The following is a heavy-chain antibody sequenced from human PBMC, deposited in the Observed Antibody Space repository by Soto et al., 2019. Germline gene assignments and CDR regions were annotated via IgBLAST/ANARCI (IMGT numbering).Heavy chain of an antibody. Sequence: SEALSLTCAVYGGSFSGYYWSWIRQPPGKGLEWIGEINHSGSTNYNPSLKSRVTISVDTSRNQFSLHLNSVTAADTAVYFCARHENGGTYPLAYRGQGTLVTVSS. CDR3: ARHENGGTYPLAY. D-gene: IGHD1-26*01. CDR2: INHSGST. V-gene: IGHV4-34*01. CDR1: GGSFSGYY. J-gene: IGHJ4*02.